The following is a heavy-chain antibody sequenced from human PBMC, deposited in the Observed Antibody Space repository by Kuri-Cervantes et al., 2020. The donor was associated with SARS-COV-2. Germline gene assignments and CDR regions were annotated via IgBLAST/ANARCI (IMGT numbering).Heavy chain of an antibody. CDR2: IRYDGSNK. CDR1: GFTFSSYG. J-gene: IGHJ4*02. Sequence: GGSLRLSCVASGFTFSSYGLHWVRQAPGKGLEWVAFIRYDGSNKYYADSVKGRFTISRDNSKNTLYLQMNSLRAEDTAVYYCAKVFVEILGYCSGGSCYFDYWGQGTLVTVSS. V-gene: IGHV3-30*02. CDR3: AKVFVEILGYCSGGSCYFDY. D-gene: IGHD2-15*01.